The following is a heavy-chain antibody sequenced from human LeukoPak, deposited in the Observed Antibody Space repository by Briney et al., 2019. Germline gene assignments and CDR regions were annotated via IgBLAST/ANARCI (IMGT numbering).Heavy chain of an antibody. J-gene: IGHJ4*02. Sequence: PGGSLRPSCSASGFTFSASPMHWIRQAPGRGLEYVSAISREGGTTYYADSVKGRFTISRDNSKNALYLQMSSLRAEDTAVYYCVKEISGYYDYWGQGTLVTVSS. D-gene: IGHD3-22*01. CDR1: GFTFSASP. V-gene: IGHV3-64D*06. CDR3: VKEISGYYDY. CDR2: ISREGGTT.